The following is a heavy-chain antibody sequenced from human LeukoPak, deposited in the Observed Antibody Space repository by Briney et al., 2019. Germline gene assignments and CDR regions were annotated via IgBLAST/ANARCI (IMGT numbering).Heavy chain of an antibody. V-gene: IGHV7-4-1*02. CDR1: GGTFSSYA. CDR2: INTNTGNP. J-gene: IGHJ4*02. D-gene: IGHD5-18*01. CDR3: ATSNHVAPALGYFDS. Sequence: ASVKVSRKASGGTFSSYAISWVRQAPGQGLEWMGWINTNTGNPTYAQGFTGRFVFSLDTSVSTAYLQISSLKADDTAVYYCATSNHVAPALGYFDSWGQGTLVTVSS.